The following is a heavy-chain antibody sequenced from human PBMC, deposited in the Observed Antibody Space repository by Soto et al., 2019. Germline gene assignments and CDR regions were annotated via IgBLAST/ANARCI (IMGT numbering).Heavy chain of an antibody. V-gene: IGHV4-4*02. D-gene: IGHD3-3*01. J-gene: IGHJ4*02. Sequence: SETLSLTCTVSGDSMSNTNWWSWVRQPPGKGLEWIGEIYHSGSTNYNPSFKSRVTISVDKSKNQFSLNLTSVTAADTAVYYCAKRTLRRLRFVETHWGQGTLVTVSS. CDR3: AKRTLRRLRFVETH. CDR2: IYHSGST. CDR1: GDSMSNTNW.